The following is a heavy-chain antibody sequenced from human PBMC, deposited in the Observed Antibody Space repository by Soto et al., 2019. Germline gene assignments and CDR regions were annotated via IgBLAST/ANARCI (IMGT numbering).Heavy chain of an antibody. CDR3: AKDRRLSFFRNDGMDV. J-gene: IGHJ6*02. V-gene: IGHV3-30*18. CDR2: ISYDGSNK. Sequence: LRLSCAASGFTFSSYGMHWVRQAPGKGLEWVAVISYDGSNKYYADSVKGRFTISRDNSKNTLYLQMNSLRAEDTAVYYCAKDRRLSFFRNDGMDVWGQGTTVTVSS. D-gene: IGHD3-3*02. CDR1: GFTFSSYG.